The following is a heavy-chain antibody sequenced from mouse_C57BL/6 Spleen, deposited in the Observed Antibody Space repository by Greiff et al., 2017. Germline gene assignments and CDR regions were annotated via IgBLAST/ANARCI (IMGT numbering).Heavy chain of an antibody. CDR1: CFNIKDSY. D-gene: IGHD1-1*01. J-gene: IGHJ1*03. Sequence: VQLQPSGAELVRPGASVKLSCTASCFNIKDSYMHWVKQRPEPGLEWIGRIDPEDGDTEYAPKFQGKATMTADTSSNTAYLQLSSLTAEDTAVYYCTYYGIFDVWGTGTTVTVSS. CDR3: TYYGIFDV. CDR2: IDPEDGDT. V-gene: IGHV14-1*01.